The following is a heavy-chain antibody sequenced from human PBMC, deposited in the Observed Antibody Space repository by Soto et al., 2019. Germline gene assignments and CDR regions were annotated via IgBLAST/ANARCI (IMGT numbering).Heavy chain of an antibody. J-gene: IGHJ5*02. D-gene: IGHD2-15*01. CDR1: SGSISSSNW. Sequence: QVQLQESGPGLVKPSGTLSLTCAVSSGSISSSNWWSWVRQPPGKGLEWIGEIYHSGSTNYNPSLKSRVTISVDKSKNQVSLKLSSVTAADTSVYYCATTRSRYCSGGSCYSPGVDPWGQGTLVTVSS. CDR2: IYHSGST. CDR3: ATTRSRYCSGGSCYSPGVDP. V-gene: IGHV4-4*02.